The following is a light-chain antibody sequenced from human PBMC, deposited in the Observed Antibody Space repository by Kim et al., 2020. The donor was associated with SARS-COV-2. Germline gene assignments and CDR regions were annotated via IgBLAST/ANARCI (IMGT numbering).Light chain of an antibody. J-gene: IGLJ2*01. CDR2: VVS. V-gene: IGLV2-14*01. Sequence: QSALTQPASVSGSPGQSITISCTGTSSDVGGYNYVSWYQQHPGKAPKLMIYVVSKRPSGVSNRFSGSKSGNTASPTISGLQAEDEADYYCSSYTSSSTVVFGGGTKLTVL. CDR3: SSYTSSSTVV. CDR1: SSDVGGYNY.